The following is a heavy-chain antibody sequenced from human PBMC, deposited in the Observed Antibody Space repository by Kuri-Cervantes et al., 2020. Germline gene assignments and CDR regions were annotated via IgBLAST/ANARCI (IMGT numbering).Heavy chain of an antibody. CDR1: GYTFTGYY. Sequence: ASVKVSCKASGYTFTGYYMHWVRQAPGQGLEWMGWINPNSGGTNYAQKFQGRVTMTRDTSISTAYMELSRLRSDDTAVYYCARDHYYDSSGYYRNDAFDIWGQGTMVTVSS. V-gene: IGHV1-2*02. J-gene: IGHJ3*02. CDR2: INPNSGGT. CDR3: ARDHYYDSSGYYRNDAFDI. D-gene: IGHD3-22*01.